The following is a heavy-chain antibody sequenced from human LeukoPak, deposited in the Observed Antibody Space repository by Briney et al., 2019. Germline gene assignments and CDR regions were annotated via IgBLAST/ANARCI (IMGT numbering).Heavy chain of an antibody. Sequence: GGSLRLSCAVSGFTFSSYAMSWVRQAPGKGLEWVSVISGSGGSTYYADSVKGRFTISRDNSKNTLYLQMNSLRAEDTAVYYCAKNSLDCGGDCLFDYWGQGTLVTVSS. CDR3: AKNSLDCGGDCLFDY. CDR2: ISGSGGST. V-gene: IGHV3-23*01. CDR1: GFTFSSYA. J-gene: IGHJ4*02. D-gene: IGHD2-21*02.